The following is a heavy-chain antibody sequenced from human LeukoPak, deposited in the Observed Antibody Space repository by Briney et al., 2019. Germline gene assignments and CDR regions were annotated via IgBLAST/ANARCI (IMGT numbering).Heavy chain of an antibody. V-gene: IGHV3-23*01. CDR1: GFIFSNYA. D-gene: IGHD3-9*01. CDR2: ISGRSGST. J-gene: IGHJ4*02. CDR3: AKWGDYDVLTGYYVSDF. Sequence: RASLRLSCAASGFIFSNYAMYWVRQAPGKGLEWVSAISGRSGSTYYADSVKGRFTISRDSSKNTLYLQMNSLRADDTAVYYCAKWGDYDVLTGYYVSDFWGQGTLVTVSS.